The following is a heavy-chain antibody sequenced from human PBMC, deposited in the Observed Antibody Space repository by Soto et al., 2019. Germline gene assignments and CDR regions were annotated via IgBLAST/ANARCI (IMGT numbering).Heavy chain of an antibody. J-gene: IGHJ6*02. D-gene: IGHD3-3*01. Sequence: ASVKVSCKASGYTFTGYYMHWVRQAPGQGLEWMGWINPNSGGTNYAQKFQGWVTMTRDTSISAAYMELSRLRSDDTAVYYCVRDRSYYDFWSGYPYYYYGMDVWGQGTTVTVSS. CDR3: VRDRSYYDFWSGYPYYYYGMDV. V-gene: IGHV1-2*04. CDR1: GYTFTGYY. CDR2: INPNSGGT.